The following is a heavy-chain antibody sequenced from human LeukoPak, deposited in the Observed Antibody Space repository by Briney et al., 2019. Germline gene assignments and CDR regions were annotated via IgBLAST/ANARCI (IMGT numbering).Heavy chain of an antibody. D-gene: IGHD3-22*01. Sequence: SETLSLTCTVSGGSISSGSYYWSWIRQPAGKGLEWIGRIYTSGSTNYNPSLKSRVTISLDTSENHFSLKLSPVTAADTAVYYCAGVTTGGYYNYWGQGTLVTVSS. CDR2: IYTSGST. CDR1: GGSISSGSYY. J-gene: IGHJ4*02. V-gene: IGHV4-61*02. CDR3: AGVTTGGYYNY.